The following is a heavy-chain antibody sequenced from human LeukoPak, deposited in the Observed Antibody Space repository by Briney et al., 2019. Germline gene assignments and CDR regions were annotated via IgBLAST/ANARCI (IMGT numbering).Heavy chain of an antibody. Sequence: GGSLRLSCAASGFNFSSYTLNWVRQAPGKGLEWVSSITGDGASIYYAGPVRGRFTISRDNAKELVFLQLNSLRAEDTAVYYCERSWGGIQLWLGAFDIWGQGTMVTVSS. J-gene: IGHJ3*02. CDR1: GFNFSSYT. CDR3: ERSWGGIQLWLGAFDI. V-gene: IGHV3-21*01. CDR2: ITGDGASI. D-gene: IGHD5-18*01.